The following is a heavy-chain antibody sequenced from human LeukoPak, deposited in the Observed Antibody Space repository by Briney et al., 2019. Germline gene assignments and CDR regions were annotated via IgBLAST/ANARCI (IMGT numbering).Heavy chain of an antibody. CDR3: CGSSLAGSDGMDV. V-gene: IGHV1-2*02. CDR2: INPKSGGT. Sequence: ASVKVSCKASGYTFTGYYMHWVRQAPGQGREWMGWINPKSGGTNYAQKFQGRVTRTRDTSSSTAYMELSRLRSDDTAVYYCCGSSLAGSDGMDVWGQGTTVTVSS. CDR1: GYTFTGYY. D-gene: IGHD6-19*01. J-gene: IGHJ6*02.